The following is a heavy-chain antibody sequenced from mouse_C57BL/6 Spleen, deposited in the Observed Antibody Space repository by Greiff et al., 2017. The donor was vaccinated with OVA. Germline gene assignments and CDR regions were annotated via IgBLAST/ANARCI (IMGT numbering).Heavy chain of an antibody. V-gene: IGHV3-6*01. CDR3: ARDLRYYGSSFSYWYFDV. CDR2: ISYDGSN. D-gene: IGHD1-1*01. Sequence: EVQLQESGPGLVKPSQSLSLTCSVTGYSITSGYYWNWIRQFPGNKLEWMGYISYDGSNNYNPTLKNRISITRDTSKNQFFLKLNSVTTEDTATYYCARDLRYYGSSFSYWYFDVWGTGTTVTVSS. CDR1: GYSITSGYY. J-gene: IGHJ1*03.